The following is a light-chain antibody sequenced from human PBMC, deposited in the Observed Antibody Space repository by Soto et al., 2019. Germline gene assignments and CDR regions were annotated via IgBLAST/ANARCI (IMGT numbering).Light chain of an antibody. V-gene: IGKV3-11*01. Sequence: EIVLTQSPATLSLSPGERATLSCRASQSVSSYLAWYQQKPGQAPRLLIYDASNRATGIPARFSGSGSGTDFTLTISRLEPEDFAVYYCPQRSNWPRGTFGQVTKLEIK. J-gene: IGKJ2*02. CDR1: QSVSSY. CDR3: PQRSNWPRGT. CDR2: DAS.